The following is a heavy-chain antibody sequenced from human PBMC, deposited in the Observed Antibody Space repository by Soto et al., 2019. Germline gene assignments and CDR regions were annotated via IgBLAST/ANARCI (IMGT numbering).Heavy chain of an antibody. D-gene: IGHD6-19*01. V-gene: IGHV4-61*01. CDR1: GGSVTSGRFY. CDR2: IYYTGRT. Sequence: QVQLQESGPGLVKPSETLSLTCTVFGGSVTSGRFYWSWSRQPPGKGLEWIGYIYYTGRTSYTSSLKSRVTISFDTPENQFSLKLSSVTAADTAKYYCARSGASSGWLGGQGTQVTVSS. J-gene: IGHJ4*02. CDR3: ARSGASSGWL.